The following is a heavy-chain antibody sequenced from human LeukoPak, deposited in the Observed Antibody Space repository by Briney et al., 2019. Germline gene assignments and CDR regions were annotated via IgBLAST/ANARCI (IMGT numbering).Heavy chain of an antibody. D-gene: IGHD6-19*01. CDR1: GFTFSSYG. CDR3: AREGQWLVLDY. V-gene: IGHV3-33*08. CDR2: IWYDGSNK. Sequence: QPGGSLRLSCAASGFTFSSYGMHWVRQAPGKGLEWVAVIWYDGSNKYYADSVKRRFTISRDNSKNTLYLQMNSLRAEDTAVYYCAREGQWLVLDYWGQGTLVTVSS. J-gene: IGHJ4*02.